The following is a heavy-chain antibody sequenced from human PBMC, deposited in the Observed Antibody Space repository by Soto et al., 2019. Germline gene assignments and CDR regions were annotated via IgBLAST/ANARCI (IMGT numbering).Heavy chain of an antibody. V-gene: IGHV3-23*01. CDR3: AKIHSSGWHFDY. CDR1: GCTFSSYA. Sequence: GPLRLSCAGSGCTFSSYAMSWVRQAPGKGLEWVSAISGSGGSTYYADSVKGRFTISRDNSKNTLYLQMNSLRAEDTAVYYCAKIHSSGWHFDYWGQGTLVTVSS. D-gene: IGHD6-19*01. J-gene: IGHJ4*02. CDR2: ISGSGGST.